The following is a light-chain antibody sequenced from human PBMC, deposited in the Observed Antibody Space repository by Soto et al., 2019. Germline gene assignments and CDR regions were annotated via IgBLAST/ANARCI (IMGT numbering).Light chain of an antibody. Sequence: DIVMTQSPDSLAVSLGERATINCKSSQSVLYSSNNKNYLAWYQQKPGLPPKLLIYWASTRESGVPDRFSGSGSGTDFTLTISSLQAEDVAVYYCQQYFSTLPYTFGQGTKLEIK. CDR1: QSVLYSSNNKNY. V-gene: IGKV4-1*01. J-gene: IGKJ2*01. CDR3: QQYFSTLPYT. CDR2: WAS.